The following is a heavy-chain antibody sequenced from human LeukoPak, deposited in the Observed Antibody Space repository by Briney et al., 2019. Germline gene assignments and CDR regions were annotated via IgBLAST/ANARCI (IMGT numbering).Heavy chain of an antibody. V-gene: IGHV1-24*01. CDR3: ARDLVVPAASNWFDP. CDR1: GYTLTELS. CDR2: FDPEDGET. Sequence: ASVKVSCKVSGYTLTELSMHWVRQAPGKGLEWMGGFDPEDGETIYAQKFQGRVTMTEDTSTDTAYMELSSLRSDDTAVYYCARDLVVPAASNWFDPWGQGTLVTVSS. D-gene: IGHD2-2*01. J-gene: IGHJ5*02.